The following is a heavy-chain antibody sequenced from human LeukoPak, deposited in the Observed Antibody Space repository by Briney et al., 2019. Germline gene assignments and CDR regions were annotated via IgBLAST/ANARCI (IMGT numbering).Heavy chain of an antibody. CDR2: IYPGDSDT. J-gene: IGHJ4*02. V-gene: IGHV5-51*01. CDR3: ARRDASGSYYNVFDY. D-gene: IGHD3-10*01. CDR1: GYSFTSYW. Sequence: GESLKISCKGSGYSFTSYWIGWVRQMPGKGLEWMGIIYPGDSDTRYSPSFQGQVTISADKSISTAYLQWSSLKASDTAMYYCARRDASGSYYNVFDYWGQGTLVTVSS.